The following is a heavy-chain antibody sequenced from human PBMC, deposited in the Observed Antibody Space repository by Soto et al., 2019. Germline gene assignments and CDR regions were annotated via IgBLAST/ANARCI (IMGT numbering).Heavy chain of an antibody. V-gene: IGHV3-23*01. CDR2: ISGSGGST. CDR3: AKDETVAGPYYYYYYYMDV. Sequence: GGSLRLSCAASGFTFSSYAMSWVRQAPGKGLEWVSAISGSGGSTYYADSVKGRFTISRDNSKNTLYLQMNSLRAEDTAVYYCAKDETVAGPYYYYYYYMDVWGKGTTVTVSS. J-gene: IGHJ6*03. CDR1: GFTFSSYA. D-gene: IGHD6-19*01.